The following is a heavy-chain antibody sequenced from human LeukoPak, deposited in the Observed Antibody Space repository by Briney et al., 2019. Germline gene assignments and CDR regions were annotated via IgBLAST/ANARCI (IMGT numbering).Heavy chain of an antibody. Sequence: ASVKVSCKASGYTFTNYYMHWVRQAPGQGLEWMGWIDPNTGDTNYSQNIQGRATMTRDTSINTAYMEFTSLGSDDTAVYYCARGRTMDGSTPPFETWGQGTTVTVSS. CDR2: IDPNTGDT. CDR3: ARGRTMDGSTPPFET. J-gene: IGHJ3*02. CDR1: GYTFTNYY. V-gene: IGHV1-2*02. D-gene: IGHD4/OR15-4a*01.